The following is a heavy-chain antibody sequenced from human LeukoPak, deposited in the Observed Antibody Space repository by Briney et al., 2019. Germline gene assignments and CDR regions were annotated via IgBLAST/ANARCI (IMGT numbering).Heavy chain of an antibody. J-gene: IGHJ4*02. CDR2: INSDGSST. V-gene: IGHV3-74*01. CDR3: ARDGDSSGYYINFDY. CDR1: GFTFSSYW. D-gene: IGHD3-22*01. Sequence: GGSLRLSCAASGFTFSSYWMHWVRQAPWKGLVWVSRINSDGSSTSYADSVKGRFTISRDNAKNTLYLQMNSLRAEDTAVYYCARDGDSSGYYINFDYWGQGTLVTVSS.